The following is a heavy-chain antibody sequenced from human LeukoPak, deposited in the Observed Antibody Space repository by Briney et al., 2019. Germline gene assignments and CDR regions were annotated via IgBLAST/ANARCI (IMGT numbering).Heavy chain of an antibody. V-gene: IGHV4-61*02. D-gene: IGHD6-19*01. CDR2: IYTSGST. CDR3: AREHSSGWDYYYYYMDV. Sequence: SETLSLTCTVSGGSISSGSYYWSWIRQPAGKGLEWIGRIYTSGSTNYNPSLKSRVTISVDTSKNQFSLKLSSVTAADTAVYYCAREHSSGWDYYYYYMDVWGKGTTVTISS. CDR1: GGSISSGSYY. J-gene: IGHJ6*03.